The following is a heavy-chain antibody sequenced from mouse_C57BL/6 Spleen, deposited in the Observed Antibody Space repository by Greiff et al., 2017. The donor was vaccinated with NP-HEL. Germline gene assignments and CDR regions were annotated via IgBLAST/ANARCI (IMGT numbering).Heavy chain of an antibody. J-gene: IGHJ4*01. Sequence: QVQLQQPGAELVKPGASVKLSCKASGYTFTSYWMQWVKQRPGQGLEWIGEIDPSDSCTNYNQKFKGKATLTVDKPSSTAYMQLSSLTSEDSAVDYCARKKIEGFTISMDYWGQGTSVTVSS. CDR2: IDPSDSCT. V-gene: IGHV1-50*01. CDR3: ARKKIEGFTISMDY. CDR1: GYTFTSYW.